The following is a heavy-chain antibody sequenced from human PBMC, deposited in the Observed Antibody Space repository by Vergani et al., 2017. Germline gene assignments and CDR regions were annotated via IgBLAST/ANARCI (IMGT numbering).Heavy chain of an antibody. V-gene: IGHV3-21*01. Sequence: EVQLVESGGGLVKPEESLRLSCAASGFTFRSYSMNWVRQAPGKGLEWVSSISSSSSYIYYGDSGKGRFTISRDNTKNSLYLQMNSLVAEDTAVYYCARGTTLTGPFDYWGQGTLVTVSS. D-gene: IGHD1-20*01. J-gene: IGHJ4*02. CDR3: ARGTTLTGPFDY. CDR2: ISSSSSYI. CDR1: GFTFRSYS.